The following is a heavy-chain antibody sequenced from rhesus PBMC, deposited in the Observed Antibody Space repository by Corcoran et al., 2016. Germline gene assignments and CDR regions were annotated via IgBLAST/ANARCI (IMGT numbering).Heavy chain of an antibody. Sequence: QVQLQESGPGVVKPSETLSLTCAVSGGSISDSYRWSWIRQPPGKGLEWIGYIYGSSTSPNYNPSHKSRVTISKDTSKNQFSLKLSSVTAADTAVYYCARTYSSGWYWGQGVLVTVSS. CDR3: ARTYSSGWY. V-gene: IGHV4S10*01. D-gene: IGHD6-31*01. CDR2: IYGSSTSP. CDR1: GGSISDSYR. J-gene: IGHJ4*01.